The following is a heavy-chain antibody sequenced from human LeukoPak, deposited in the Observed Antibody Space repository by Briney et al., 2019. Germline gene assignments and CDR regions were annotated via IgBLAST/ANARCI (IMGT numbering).Heavy chain of an antibody. CDR3: ARGKTMVYCGGDCYRFDN. Sequence: ASVKVSCKASGYTFTGYYMHWVRQAPGQGLEWMGWINPNSGGTNYAQKFQGRVTTTRDTSISTAYMELSRLRSDDTAVYYCARGKTMVYCGGDCYRFDNWGQGTLVTVSS. J-gene: IGHJ4*02. CDR2: INPNSGGT. V-gene: IGHV1-2*02. CDR1: GYTFTGYY. D-gene: IGHD2-21*02.